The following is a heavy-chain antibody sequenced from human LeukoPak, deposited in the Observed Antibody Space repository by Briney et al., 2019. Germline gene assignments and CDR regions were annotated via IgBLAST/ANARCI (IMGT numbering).Heavy chain of an antibody. Sequence: SGGSLRLSCAASGFTFSSYEMGWVRQAPGKGLEWISYISTTGTIIYYADSVKGRFTISRDNAENSLYLQMNSLRAEDTAVYYCARDYSVMDMVASYFFDYWGQGTLVTVSS. CDR2: ISTTGTII. CDR3: ARDYSVMDMVASYFFDY. D-gene: IGHD5-12*01. J-gene: IGHJ4*02. CDR1: GFTFSSYE. V-gene: IGHV3-48*03.